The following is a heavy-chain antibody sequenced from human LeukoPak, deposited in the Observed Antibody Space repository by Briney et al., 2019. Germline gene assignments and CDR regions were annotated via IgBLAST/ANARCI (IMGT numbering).Heavy chain of an antibody. Sequence: GASVKVSCKASGGTFSSYAISWVRQAPGQGLEWMGGIIPIFGTANYAQKFQGRVTITADESTSTAYMELSSLRSEDTAVYYCARDMSGSYGFDYWGQGTLVTVSS. D-gene: IGHD1-26*01. CDR1: GGTFSSYA. CDR3: ARDMSGSYGFDY. V-gene: IGHV1-69*13. J-gene: IGHJ4*02. CDR2: IIPIFGTA.